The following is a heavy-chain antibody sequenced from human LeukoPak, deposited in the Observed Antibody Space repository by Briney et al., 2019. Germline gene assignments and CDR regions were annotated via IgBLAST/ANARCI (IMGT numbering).Heavy chain of an antibody. J-gene: IGHJ4*02. CDR2: ISSSSSYI. D-gene: IGHD3-16*02. CDR1: GFTFSSYS. CDR3: ARADYDYVGGSYRQYYFDY. V-gene: IGHV3-21*05. Sequence: GGSLRLSCAASGFTFSSYSMNWVRQAPGKGLEWVSYISSSSSYIYYADSVKGRFTISRDNAKNSLYLQMNSLRAEDTAVYYCARADYDYVGGSYRQYYFDYWGQGTLVTVSS.